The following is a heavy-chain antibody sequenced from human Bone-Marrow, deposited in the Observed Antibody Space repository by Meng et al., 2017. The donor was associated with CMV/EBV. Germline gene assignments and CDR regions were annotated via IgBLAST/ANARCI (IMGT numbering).Heavy chain of an antibody. Sequence: GQSLKISCAASGFTFSSLTMNWVRQAPGKGLEWVSSMTSSSSYIYYAESVKGRFIISRDNAKNSLFLQMNSLRAEDTAVYYCARDLMNVYAFWSGYSTGGGFDYWGPGTLVTVSS. CDR2: MTSSSSYI. CDR1: GFTFSSLT. J-gene: IGHJ4*01. CDR3: ARDLMNVYAFWSGYSTGGGFDY. D-gene: IGHD3-3*01. V-gene: IGHV3-21*01.